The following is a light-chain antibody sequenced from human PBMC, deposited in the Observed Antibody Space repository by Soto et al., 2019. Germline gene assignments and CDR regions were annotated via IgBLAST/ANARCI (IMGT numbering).Light chain of an antibody. J-gene: IGKJ1*01. CDR3: HQHGGSPET. CDR2: DVS. V-gene: IGKV3-11*01. Sequence: IVLTQSPATLSLSPGKRATLSCRASQNISNYLIWYQQKPGQAPRLLIYDVSNRATGIPARFSGSGSGTEFILTISGLEPEDFGVYHCHQHGGSPETFGQGTKVDIK. CDR1: QNISNY.